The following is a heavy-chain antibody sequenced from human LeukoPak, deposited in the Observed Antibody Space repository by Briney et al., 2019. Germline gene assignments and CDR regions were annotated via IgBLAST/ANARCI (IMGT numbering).Heavy chain of an antibody. CDR2: IYYSGST. CDR1: GGSISSSSYY. Sequence: PSETLSLTCTVSGGSISSSSYYWGWIRQPPGKGLEWIGSIYYSGSTYYNPSLKSRVTISVDTSKNQFSLKLSSVTAADTAVYYCAGETYYYDSSGYYYPWYFDYWGQGTLVTVSS. J-gene: IGHJ4*02. V-gene: IGHV4-39*01. CDR3: AGETYYYDSSGYYYPWYFDY. D-gene: IGHD3-22*01.